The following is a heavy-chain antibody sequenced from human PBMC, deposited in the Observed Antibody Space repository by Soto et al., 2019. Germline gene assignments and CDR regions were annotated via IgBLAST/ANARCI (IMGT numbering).Heavy chain of an antibody. D-gene: IGHD4-17*01. CDR3: ASLYGDYVSY. CDR1: GGSILDSTYY. CDR2: IFYSGGT. V-gene: IGHV4-39*01. J-gene: IGHJ4*02. Sequence: SETLSLTCTVSGGSILDSTYYWAWIRQSPGKGLEWIGTIFYSGGTFYTPSLKSRVTMSVDTSNNQFSLKLSSVTAADTAVYYCASLYGDYVSYWGQGTLVTVSS.